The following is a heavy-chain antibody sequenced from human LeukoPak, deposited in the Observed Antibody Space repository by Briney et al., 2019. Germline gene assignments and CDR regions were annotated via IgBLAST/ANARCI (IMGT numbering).Heavy chain of an antibody. D-gene: IGHD2-8*02. CDR3: ARTTGHFDY. Sequence: SQTLSLTCAISGDSVSSKSAAWNRIRQSPSRGLEWLGRTYYRSKWYNEYAVSLKGRITINPDTSKNQFSLRLNSVAPEDTAVYYCARTTGHFDYWGQGTLVTVSS. J-gene: IGHJ4*02. CDR2: TYYRSKWYN. CDR1: GDSVSSKSAA. V-gene: IGHV6-1*01.